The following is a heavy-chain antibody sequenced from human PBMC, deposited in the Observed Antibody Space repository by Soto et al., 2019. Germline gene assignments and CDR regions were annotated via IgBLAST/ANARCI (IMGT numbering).Heavy chain of an antibody. CDR1: AFSFTNFA. J-gene: IGHJ6*02. CDR2: ISFDGSNK. D-gene: IGHD6-25*01. Sequence: QVQLMESGGGVVRPGESLRLSCAASAFSFTNFALHWVRQAPGRGLEWVAVISFDGSNKFYVDSVKGRFTISMDNSKNTLYLQMSSLTPDDTGVYYCARQRQPHAGDYYYFGMDVWGQGTTVTVSS. V-gene: IGHV3-30*04. CDR3: ARQRQPHAGDYYYFGMDV.